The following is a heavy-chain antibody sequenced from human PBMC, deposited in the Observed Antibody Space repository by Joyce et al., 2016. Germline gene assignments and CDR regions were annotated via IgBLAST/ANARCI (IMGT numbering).Heavy chain of an antibody. CDR3: AKDGVSTIIFPYGSSGYYDS. CDR2: IAYDGINQ. J-gene: IGHJ4*02. D-gene: IGHD3-22*01. V-gene: IGHV3-30*18. Sequence: QVQLVESGGGVVQPGRSLRLSCAASGFTFRNYDMHWVRQAPGKGLKWVALIAYDGINQDYADSVKDPFTISSDNSENTLNLRMNTLRPEDTAVYYCAKDGVSTIIFPYGSSGYYDSWAQGTLVTVSS. CDR1: GFTFRNYD.